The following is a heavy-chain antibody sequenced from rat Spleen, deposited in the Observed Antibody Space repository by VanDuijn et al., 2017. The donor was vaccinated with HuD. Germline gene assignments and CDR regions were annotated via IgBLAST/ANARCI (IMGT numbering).Heavy chain of an antibody. D-gene: IGHD1-11*01. CDR2: ISYDGSST. CDR1: GFTFSDYN. J-gene: IGHJ3*01. CDR3: ATHEGSSGFAF. Sequence: EVQLVESGGGLVQPGRSMKLSCAASGFTFSDYNMAWVRQAPKKGLEWVATISYDGSSTYYGDSVRGRFIISRDDAKRTLYLQMNSLRSDDTATYYCATHEGSSGFAFWGQGTLVTVSS. V-gene: IGHV5-22*01.